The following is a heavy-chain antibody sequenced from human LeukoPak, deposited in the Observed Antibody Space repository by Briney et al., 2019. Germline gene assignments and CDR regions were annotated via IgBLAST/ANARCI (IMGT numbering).Heavy chain of an antibody. CDR1: GFCFNNYD. D-gene: IGHD4-17*01. J-gene: IGHJ2*01. CDR3: ARRENGDYGRWYYDL. Sequence: GGALRLSCAASGFCFNNYDIHWVRQASGKGLEWVSAIGSAGDTYYPGSVKGRFIISRENAKNSLFLQMTSLRVWDTAVYYCARRENGDYGRWYYDLCRRGTLVSV. CDR2: IGSAGDT. V-gene: IGHV3-13*01.